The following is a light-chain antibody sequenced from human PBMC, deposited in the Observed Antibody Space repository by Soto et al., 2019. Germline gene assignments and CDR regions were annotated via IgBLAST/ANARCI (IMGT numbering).Light chain of an antibody. CDR2: GVD. CDR1: NSDIGAYNY. V-gene: IGLV2-14*01. CDR3: CSFAGSYYV. Sequence: QSALTQPASVSGSPGQSITFSCTGTNSDIGAYNYVSWYQQHPGNAPKVLIYGVDNRPSGVSDRFSGSKSGNTASLTISGLQAEDEADYYCCSFAGSYYVFGTGTKLTVL. J-gene: IGLJ1*01.